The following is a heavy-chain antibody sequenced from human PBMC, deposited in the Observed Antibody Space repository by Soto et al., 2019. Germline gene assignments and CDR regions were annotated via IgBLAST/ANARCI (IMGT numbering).Heavy chain of an antibody. CDR3: ARGEWFGID. D-gene: IGHD3-10*01. Sequence: ASVKVSCKASGGTFSSYGFRWVRQAPGQGLEWMGGIIPIFGTANYAQKFQGRVTIIADESTRRDCMGLSSLRSEDTAVYYCARGEWFGIDWGQGTLVTVSS. J-gene: IGHJ4*02. CDR1: GGTFSSYG. CDR2: IIPIFGTA. V-gene: IGHV1-69*13.